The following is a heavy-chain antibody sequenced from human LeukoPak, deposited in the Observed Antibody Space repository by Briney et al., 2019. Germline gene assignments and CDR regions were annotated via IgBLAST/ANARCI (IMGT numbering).Heavy chain of an antibody. CDR2: IYYSGST. CDR3: ARGVAGGYCSSTSCYKGIYDY. V-gene: IGHV4-59*01. Sequence: SETLSLTCTVSGGTISSYYWSWIRQPPGKGLEWIGYIYYSGSTNYNPSLKSRVTISVDTSKNQFSLKLSSVTAADTAVYYCARGVAGGYCSSTSCYKGIYDYWGQGTLVTVSS. J-gene: IGHJ4*02. CDR1: GGTISSYY. D-gene: IGHD2-2*02.